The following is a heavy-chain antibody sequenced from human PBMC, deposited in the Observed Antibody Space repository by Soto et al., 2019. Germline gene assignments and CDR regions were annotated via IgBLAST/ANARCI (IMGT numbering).Heavy chain of an antibody. CDR3: ASSYSPWELLLKYYYYGMDV. CDR1: GGTFSSYA. CDR2: IIPIFGTA. D-gene: IGHD1-26*01. Sequence: SVKVSCKASGGTFSSYAISWVRQAPGQGLEWMGGIIPIFGTANYAQKFQGRVTITADESTSTAYMELSSLRSEDTAVYYCASSYSPWELLLKYYYYGMDVWGQGTTVTVSS. J-gene: IGHJ6*02. V-gene: IGHV1-69*13.